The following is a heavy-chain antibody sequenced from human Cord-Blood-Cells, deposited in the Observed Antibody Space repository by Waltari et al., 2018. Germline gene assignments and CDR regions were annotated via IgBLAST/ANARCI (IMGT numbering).Heavy chain of an antibody. V-gene: IGHV3-53*02. CDR2: IYSGGST. Sequence: EVQLVETGGGLIQPGGSLRLSCAASGFTVSSTYMSWVRQAPGKGLEWFSVIYSGGSTYYADSVKGRFTISRDNSKNTLYLQMNSLRAEDTAVYYCARAKSYYYYGMDVWGQGTTVTVSS. CDR3: ARAKSYYYYGMDV. CDR1: GFTVSSTY. J-gene: IGHJ6*02.